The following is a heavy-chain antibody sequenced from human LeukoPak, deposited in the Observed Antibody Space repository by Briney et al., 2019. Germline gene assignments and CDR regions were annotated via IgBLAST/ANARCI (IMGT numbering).Heavy chain of an antibody. D-gene: IGHD5-18*01. CDR1: GYSFTSYW. J-gene: IGHJ3*02. Sequence: GESLKISCQGSGYSFTSYWIGWVRQMPGKGLEFMGIIYPGDSDTRYSPSFQGQVTISADKSISTAYLQWSSLKASDTAMYYCARGGYSYGWNDAFDIWGQGTMVTVSS. CDR2: IYPGDSDT. V-gene: IGHV5-51*01. CDR3: ARGGYSYGWNDAFDI.